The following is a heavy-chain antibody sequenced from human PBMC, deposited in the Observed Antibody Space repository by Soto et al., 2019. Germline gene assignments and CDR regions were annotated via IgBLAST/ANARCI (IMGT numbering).Heavy chain of an antibody. J-gene: IGHJ2*01. CDR3: ARDRGSSGWSDL. V-gene: IGHV4-4*02. CDR1: GGSISSSNW. CDR2: IYHSGSN. D-gene: IGHD6-19*01. Sequence: QVQLQESGPGLVKPSGTLSLTCAVSGGSISSSNWWSWVRQPPGKGLEWIWEIYHSGSNNYNPSIKSRVNISVDKSKNQFSLKRSSVTAADTAVYYCARDRGSSGWSDLRGRGTLVTVSS.